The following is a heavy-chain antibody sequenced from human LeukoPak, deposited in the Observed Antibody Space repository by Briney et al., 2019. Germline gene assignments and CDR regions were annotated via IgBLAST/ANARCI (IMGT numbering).Heavy chain of an antibody. D-gene: IGHD1-26*01. CDR2: IYYSGTT. V-gene: IGHV4-39*01. CDR3: ARLVGAATDPFDY. CDR1: GASISGSRYY. J-gene: IGHJ4*02. Sequence: SETLSLTCTVSGASISGSRYYWGWIRQPPGKGPEWIGTIYYSGTTYYNPSLKSRVTISIDTSKNQFSLKLSSVTAADTAVYYCARLVGAATDPFDYWGQGTLVTVSS.